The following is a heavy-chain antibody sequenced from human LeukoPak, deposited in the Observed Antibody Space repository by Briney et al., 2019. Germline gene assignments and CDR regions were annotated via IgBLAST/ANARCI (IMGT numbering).Heavy chain of an antibody. CDR2: IKQDGSEK. D-gene: IGHD2/OR15-2a*01. CDR1: GFTFGSYW. Sequence: GGSLRLSCAASGFTFGSYWMTWVRQAPGRGLEWVANIKQDGSEKYYVDSVEGRCTISRDNAKSSLYLQMNTPRAEDMAVYYCARTTYCDYWGQGTLVTVSS. CDR3: ARTTYCDY. V-gene: IGHV3-7*01. J-gene: IGHJ4*02.